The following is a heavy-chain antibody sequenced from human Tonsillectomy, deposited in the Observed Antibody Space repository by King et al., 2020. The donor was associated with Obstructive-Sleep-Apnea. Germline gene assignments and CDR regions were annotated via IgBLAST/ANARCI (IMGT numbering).Heavy chain of an antibody. CDR3: ARGMRYWSGYPDAFDI. J-gene: IGHJ3*02. CDR2: ISSSSSTI. Sequence: VQLVESGGGLVQPGGSLRLSCAASGFTFSSYSMNWVRQAPGKGLEWVSYISSSSSTIYYADSVKGRFTISRDNAKNSLYLQMNSLRAEDTAVYYCARGMRYWSGYPDAFDIWGQGTMVTVSS. CDR1: GFTFSSYS. D-gene: IGHD3-3*01. V-gene: IGHV3-48*04.